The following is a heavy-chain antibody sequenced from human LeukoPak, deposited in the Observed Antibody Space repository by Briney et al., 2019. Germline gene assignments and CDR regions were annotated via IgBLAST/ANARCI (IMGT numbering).Heavy chain of an antibody. CDR1: GFTFSSYA. J-gene: IGHJ6*02. Sequence: GGSLRLSCAASGFTFSSYAMSWVRQAPGKGLEWVSAVTASAGNTYYADSVKGRFTISRDNSKNTLYLQVNSLRAEDTAVYYCAKGDYYGSGGFFKNGMDVWGQGTTVTVSS. D-gene: IGHD3-10*01. CDR3: AKGDYYGSGGFFKNGMDV. CDR2: VTASAGNT. V-gene: IGHV3-23*01.